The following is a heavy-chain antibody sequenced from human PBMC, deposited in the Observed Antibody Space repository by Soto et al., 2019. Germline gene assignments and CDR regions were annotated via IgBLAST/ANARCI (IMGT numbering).Heavy chain of an antibody. CDR2: IYYSGST. CDR3: AREATVTTYFDY. D-gene: IGHD4-4*01. V-gene: IGHV4-31*03. Sequence: PSETLSLTCTVSGGSISSGGYYWSWIRQHPGKGLEWIGYIYYSGSTYYNPSLKSRVTISVDTSKNQFSLKLRSVTAADTAVYYCAREATVTTYFDYWGQGTLVTVSS. CDR1: GGSISSGGYY. J-gene: IGHJ4*02.